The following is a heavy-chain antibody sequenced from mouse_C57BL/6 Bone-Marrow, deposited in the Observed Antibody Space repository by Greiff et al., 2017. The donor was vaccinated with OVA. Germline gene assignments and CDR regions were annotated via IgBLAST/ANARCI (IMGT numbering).Heavy chain of an antibody. D-gene: IGHD1-1*01. V-gene: IGHV1-82*01. CDR3: ARWASSSPFAY. CDR2: IYPGDGDT. J-gene: IGHJ3*01. CDR1: GYAFSSSW. Sequence: VQLQESGPELVKPGASVKISCKASGYAFSSSWMNWVKQRPGKGLEWIGRIYPGDGDTNYNGKFKGKATLTADKSSSTAYMQLSSLTSEDSAVYFCARWASSSPFAYWGQGTLVTVSA.